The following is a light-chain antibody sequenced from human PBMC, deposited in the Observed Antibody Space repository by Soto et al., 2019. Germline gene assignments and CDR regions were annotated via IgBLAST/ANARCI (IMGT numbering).Light chain of an antibody. J-gene: IGKJ1*01. V-gene: IGKV1-27*01. CDR2: AAS. CDR1: QGISNY. Sequence: DIQMTQSPSSVCAAVGDRVTITCRASQGISNYLAWYQQKPGKVPKLLIYAASTLQSGVPSRFSGSGSGTDFTLTINSLQPDDFATYYCQQYKSYWTFGQGTKVDIK. CDR3: QQYKSYWT.